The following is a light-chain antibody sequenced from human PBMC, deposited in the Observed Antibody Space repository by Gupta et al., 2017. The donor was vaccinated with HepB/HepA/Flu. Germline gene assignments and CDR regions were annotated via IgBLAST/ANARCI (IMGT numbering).Light chain of an antibody. CDR1: SSAVGRYNR. Sequence: HSALTPPRSVAGSPGRSVTISCPGTSSAVGRYNRVPWYQPPQGTAPKLMIYAASTRPSRAPDRVARSKSGNTARVTMSWLQAENKADDDFSSYTGSIYVVFGGGTKLTVL. V-gene: IGLV2-18*02. CDR2: AAS. J-gene: IGLJ2*01. CDR3: SSYTGSIYVV.